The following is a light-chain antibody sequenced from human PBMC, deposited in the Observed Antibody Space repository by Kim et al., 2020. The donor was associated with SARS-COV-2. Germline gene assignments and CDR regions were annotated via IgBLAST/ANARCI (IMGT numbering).Light chain of an antibody. V-gene: IGKV1-39*01. CDR3: QQSDNTPRYT. CDR1: QTISDF. J-gene: IGKJ2*01. Sequence: SASVGDKVTITCRASQTISDFLDWYQQKPGKVPKRLIYGASNLQSGVPSRFSGSGSGTDFTLTISSLQPEDCATYSQQSDNTPRYTFGQGTKLEI. CDR2: GAS.